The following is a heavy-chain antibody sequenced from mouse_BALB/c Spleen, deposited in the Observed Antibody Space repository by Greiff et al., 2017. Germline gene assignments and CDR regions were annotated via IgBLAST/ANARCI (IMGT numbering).Heavy chain of an antibody. D-gene: IGHD1-3*01. Sequence: VQLKESAAELARPGASVKMSCKASGYTFTSYTMHWVKQRPGQGLEWIGYINPSSGYTEYNQKFKDKTTLTADKSSSTAYMQLSSLTSEDSAVYYCARRSGNWGFAYWGQGTLVTVSA. J-gene: IGHJ3*01. CDR2: INPSSGYT. V-gene: IGHV1-4*02. CDR1: GYTFTSYT. CDR3: ARRSGNWGFAY.